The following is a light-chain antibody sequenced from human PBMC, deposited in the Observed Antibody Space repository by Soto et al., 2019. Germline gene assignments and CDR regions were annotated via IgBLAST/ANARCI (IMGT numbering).Light chain of an antibody. CDR3: QPHNSYQIT. CDR1: QSITKW. Sequence: DIQMTQSPSTLSASVGDRVTITCRASQSITKWLAWHQQKPGKAPKLLIYEVSTLQSGVPSRFSGSGSGTDFTLTLSTLKPEDLATYDCQPHNSYQITVGHGTRRAIK. V-gene: IGKV1-5*01. J-gene: IGKJ5*01. CDR2: EVS.